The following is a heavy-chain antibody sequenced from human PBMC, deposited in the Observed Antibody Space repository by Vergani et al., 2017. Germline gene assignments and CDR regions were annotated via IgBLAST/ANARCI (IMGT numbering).Heavy chain of an antibody. CDR1: GFSFNTYG. CDR3: ARVSWYCTSMNCYPSSYMDV. V-gene: IGHV3-30*02. CDR2: IGYDGRIK. Sequence: QVQLVETGGGVVQPGGSLRLYCATSGFSFNTYGAHWVRQAPGKGLEWVAFIGYDGRIKYNVDSVKGRFTISRDTSKKTLSLQMRSLRADDTAVYYCARVSWYCTSMNCYPSSYMDVWGKGTTVTVSS. D-gene: IGHD2-2*01. J-gene: IGHJ6*03.